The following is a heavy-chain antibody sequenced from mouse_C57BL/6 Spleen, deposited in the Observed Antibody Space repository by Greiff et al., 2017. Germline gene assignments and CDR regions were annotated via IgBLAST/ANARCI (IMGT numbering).Heavy chain of an antibody. J-gene: IGHJ3*01. D-gene: IGHD1-1*01. CDR3: ATYYGSSSAWFAY. CDR1: GFTFSSYA. Sequence: EVQVVESGGGLVKPGGSLKLSCAASGFTFSSYAMSWVRQTPEKRLEWVATISDGGSYTYYPDNVKGRFTISRDNAKNNLYLQMSHLKSEDTAMYYCATYYGSSSAWFAYWGQGTLVTVSA. V-gene: IGHV5-4*01. CDR2: ISDGGSYT.